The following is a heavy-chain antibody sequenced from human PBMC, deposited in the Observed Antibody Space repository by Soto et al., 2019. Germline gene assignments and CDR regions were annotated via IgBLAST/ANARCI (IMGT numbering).Heavy chain of an antibody. V-gene: IGHV1-69*12. CDR1: GGTFSSYA. CDR2: IIPIFGTA. D-gene: IGHD2-15*01. J-gene: IGHJ4*02. CDR3: ARGRFGLGYCSGGSCCSTDY. Sequence: QVQLVQSGAEVKKPGSSVKVSCKASGGTFSSYAISWVRQAPGQGLEWMGGIIPIFGTANYAQKFQGRVTITADESTSTAYMELSSLRSEDTAVYYCARGRFGLGYCSGGSCCSTDYWGQGTLVTVSS.